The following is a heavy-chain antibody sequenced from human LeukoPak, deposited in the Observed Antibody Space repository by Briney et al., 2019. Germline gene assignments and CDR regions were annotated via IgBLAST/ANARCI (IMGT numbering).Heavy chain of an antibody. CDR2: ISGSGSTT. D-gene: IGHD3-10*01. J-gene: IGHJ4*02. Sequence: PGGSLRLSCAASGFTFSSYAMSWVRQAPGKGLYWVSSISGSGSTTYCADSVKGRFTISRDNSKNTLYLQMNSLRVEDTALYFCAREDSSRSYYTGYWGQGTLVTVSS. CDR1: GFTFSSYA. V-gene: IGHV3-23*01. CDR3: AREDSSRSYYTGY.